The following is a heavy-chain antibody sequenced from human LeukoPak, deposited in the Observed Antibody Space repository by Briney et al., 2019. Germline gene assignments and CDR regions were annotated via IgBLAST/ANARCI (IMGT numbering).Heavy chain of an antibody. D-gene: IGHD5/OR15-5a*01. V-gene: IGHV3-13*01. CDR1: GFTFRDYD. CDR3: IRGGIRVSGIDAFDI. Sequence: GGSLRLSCAASGFTFRDYDMHWVRQVPGIGLEWVSAIGIRDDTHYPDSVKGRFTISRENAKNSLYLQMNTLRDGDTAMYYCIRGGIRVSGIDAFDIWGQGTMVTVSS. J-gene: IGHJ3*02. CDR2: IGIRDDT.